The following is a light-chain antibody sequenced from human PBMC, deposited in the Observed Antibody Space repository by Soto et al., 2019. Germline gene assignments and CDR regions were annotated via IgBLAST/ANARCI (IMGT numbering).Light chain of an antibody. V-gene: IGKV1-17*03. J-gene: IGKJ1*01. CDR3: LQYNSWPWT. CDR2: AAS. Sequence: DFQLTQSPAAMSASVGDRVTITCRASQDISDFLAWFQQKPGEVPKRLIYAASSWDTGIPSRFSGSGSGTEFTLTISSLQSEDFAAYYCLQYNSWPWTFGQGTKVDIK. CDR1: QDISDF.